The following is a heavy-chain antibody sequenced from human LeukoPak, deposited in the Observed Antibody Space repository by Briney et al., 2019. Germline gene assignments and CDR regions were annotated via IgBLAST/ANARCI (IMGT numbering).Heavy chain of an antibody. CDR2: IIPIFGTA. CDR3: ASGPYPRGGYSYEVDV. Sequence: SVKVSCKASGYTFTSYGISWVRQAPGQGLEWMGGIIPIFGTANYAQKFQGRVTITADESTSTAYMELSSLRSEDTAVYYCASGPYPRGGYSYEVDVWGKGTTVTVSS. CDR1: GYTFTSYG. J-gene: IGHJ6*04. D-gene: IGHD5-18*01. V-gene: IGHV1-69*13.